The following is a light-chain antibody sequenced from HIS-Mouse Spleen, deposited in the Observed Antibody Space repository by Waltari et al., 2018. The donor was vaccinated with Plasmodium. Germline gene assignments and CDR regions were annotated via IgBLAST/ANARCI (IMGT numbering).Light chain of an antibody. CDR1: SIDVGSYNL. Sequence: QSALTQPASVSGSPGQSITISCTGTSIDVGSYNLVSWYQQHLAKAPKLRNYEDSKRPSGFSNRFSGSKSGNTAALTISGLQAEDEADYYCCSYAGSSTVVFGGGNKLTVL. V-gene: IGLV2-23*02. CDR2: EDS. CDR3: CSYAGSSTVV. J-gene: IGLJ3*02.